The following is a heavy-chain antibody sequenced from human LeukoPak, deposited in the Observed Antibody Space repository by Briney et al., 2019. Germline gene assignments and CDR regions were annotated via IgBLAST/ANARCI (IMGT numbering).Heavy chain of an antibody. V-gene: IGHV3-11*06. D-gene: IGHD5/OR15-5a*01. Sequence: GGSLRLSCAASGFTFSDYYISWIRQAPGKGLEWVSYISSSSSYTNYADSVKGRFTISRDNAKNSLYLQMNSLRAEDTAVYYCARTESTSVDYWGQGTLVTVSS. CDR3: ARTESTSVDY. CDR2: ISSSSSYT. J-gene: IGHJ4*02. CDR1: GFTFSDYY.